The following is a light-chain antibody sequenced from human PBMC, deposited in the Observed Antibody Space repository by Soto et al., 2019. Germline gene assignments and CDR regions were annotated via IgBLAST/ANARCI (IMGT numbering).Light chain of an antibody. CDR2: ERS. Sequence: DIQMTQSPSTLSASVVDRVTISCRASQSISTWLAWYQQKPGRAPKLLIYERSSLESGVPSRFTGSGSGTEFTLTISSLQPDDFATYYCQQYNSYSFGQGTKVDIK. CDR3: QQYNSYS. CDR1: QSISTW. V-gene: IGKV1-5*01. J-gene: IGKJ1*01.